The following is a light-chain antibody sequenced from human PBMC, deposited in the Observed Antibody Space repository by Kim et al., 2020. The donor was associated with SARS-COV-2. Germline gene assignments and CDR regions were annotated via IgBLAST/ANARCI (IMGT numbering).Light chain of an antibody. J-gene: IGKJ2*01. V-gene: IGKV3-20*01. CDR2: GAS. CDR3: KHFGSSPPMYT. CDR1: QSVSRSY. Sequence: EIMLTQSPGTLSLSPGERATLSCRASQSVSRSYLAWYQQKTGQAPRLLIYGASSRATDIPDRFSGSGSGTDFTLTISRLEPEDFAVYYCKHFGSSPPMYTFGQGTELEI.